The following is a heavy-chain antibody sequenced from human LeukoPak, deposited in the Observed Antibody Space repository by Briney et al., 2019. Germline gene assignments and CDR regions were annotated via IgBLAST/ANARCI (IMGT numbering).Heavy chain of an antibody. Sequence: PGGSLRLSCAASGFTFSDYYMSWIRQAPGKGLEWVSYISSSGSTIYYADSVKGRFTISRDNAKNSLYLQMNSLRAEDTAVYYCARGTVTPYYYYMDVWGKGTTVTISS. D-gene: IGHD4-17*01. CDR1: GFTFSDYY. CDR3: ARGTVTPYYYYMDV. V-gene: IGHV3-11*04. J-gene: IGHJ6*03. CDR2: ISSSGSTI.